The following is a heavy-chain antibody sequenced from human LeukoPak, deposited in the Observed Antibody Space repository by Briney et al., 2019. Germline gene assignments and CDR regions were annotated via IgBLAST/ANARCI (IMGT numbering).Heavy chain of an antibody. D-gene: IGHD3-22*01. J-gene: IGHJ1*01. Sequence: SETLSLTCTVPGGSISSYYWSWIRQPPGKGLEWIGYIYTSGSPNYNPSLKSRVTISVDTSKNQFSLKLSSVTAADTAVYYCARSRSAYDSSSFFQHWGQGTLVTVSS. CDR3: ARSRSAYDSSSFFQH. CDR2: IYTSGSP. V-gene: IGHV4-4*09. CDR1: GGSISSYY.